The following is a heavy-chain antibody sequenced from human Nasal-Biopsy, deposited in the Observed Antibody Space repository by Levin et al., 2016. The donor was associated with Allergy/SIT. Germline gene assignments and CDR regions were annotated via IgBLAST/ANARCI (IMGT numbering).Heavy chain of an antibody. V-gene: IGHV1-2*02. Sequence: ASVKVSCKASGYTFTGYYMHWVRQAPGQGLEWMGWINLNSGDTNYAQKFQGRVTMTRDTSISTAYMELSSLRSDDTAVYYCARDRTSWTNFQGDYWGQGTLVTVSS. CDR2: INLNSGDT. D-gene: IGHD2/OR15-2a*01. CDR1: GYTFTGYY. J-gene: IGHJ4*02. CDR3: ARDRTSWTNFQGDY.